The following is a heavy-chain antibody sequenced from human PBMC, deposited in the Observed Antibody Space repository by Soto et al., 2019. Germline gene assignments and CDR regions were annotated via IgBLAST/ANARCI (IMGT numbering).Heavy chain of an antibody. Sequence: GGSLRLSCAASGFTFSIYWMHWVRQAPGKGPVWVSRIDNAGSSARYADSVKGRFTISRDNAKNTVYLQMNSLRAEDTAVYYCTRVGGSVSCMDVWGQGTTVTVSS. CDR3: TRVGGSVSCMDV. V-gene: IGHV3-74*01. D-gene: IGHD1-26*01. CDR2: IDNAGSSA. J-gene: IGHJ6*02. CDR1: GFTFSIYW.